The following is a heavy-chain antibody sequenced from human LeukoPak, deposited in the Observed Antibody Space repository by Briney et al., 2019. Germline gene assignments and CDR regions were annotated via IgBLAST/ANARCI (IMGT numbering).Heavy chain of an antibody. CDR3: AKAKIAVAGTAFDY. Sequence: GGSLRLSCAASGFTFDDYAMHWVRQAPGKGLEWVSGISWNSGSIGYADSVKGRFTISRDNAKSSLYLQMNSLRAEDTALYYCAKAKIAVAGTAFDYWGQGTLVTVSS. CDR2: ISWNSGSI. D-gene: IGHD6-19*01. CDR1: GFTFDDYA. V-gene: IGHV3-9*01. J-gene: IGHJ4*02.